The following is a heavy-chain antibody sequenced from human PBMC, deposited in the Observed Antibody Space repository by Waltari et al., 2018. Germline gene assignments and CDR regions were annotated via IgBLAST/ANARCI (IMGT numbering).Heavy chain of an antibody. Sequence: QVQLVQSGAEVKKPGASVKVSCKASGYTFTSYAMHWVRQAPGQRLEWMGWINAGNGNKKYSQKFQGRVTITRDTSASTAYMELSSLRSEDTAVYYCARGTSPDAFDIWGQGTMVTVSS. CDR2: INAGNGNK. J-gene: IGHJ3*02. CDR3: ARGTSPDAFDI. CDR1: GYTFTSYA. V-gene: IGHV1-3*01.